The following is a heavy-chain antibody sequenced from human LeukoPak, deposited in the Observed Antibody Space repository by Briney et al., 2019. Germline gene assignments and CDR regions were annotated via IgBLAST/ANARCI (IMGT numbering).Heavy chain of an antibody. J-gene: IGHJ4*02. D-gene: IGHD1-26*01. CDR3: ARLRARGGSYGRPFDY. CDR2: IYYSGST. CDR1: GGSISSYY. Sequence: SETLSLTCTVSGGSISSYYWSWIRQPPGKGLEWIGDIYYSGSTNYNPSLKSRVTISVDTSKNQFSLKLSSVTAADTAVYYCARLRARGGSYGRPFDYWGQGTLVTVSS. V-gene: IGHV4-59*08.